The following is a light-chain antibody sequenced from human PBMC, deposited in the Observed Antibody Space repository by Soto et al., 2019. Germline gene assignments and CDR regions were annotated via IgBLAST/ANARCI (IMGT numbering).Light chain of an antibody. CDR1: QNVWTY. J-gene: IGKJ2*01. Sequence: DVHMTQSPSSLSASVGDRVTITCRASQNVWTYLNWYQHKPGKAPTLLIYGASALESGVPARFSGTGSGTDFTLIISSLQSEDFATYYCQQSFFIPRTFGQGTKVEIK. V-gene: IGKV1-39*01. CDR3: QQSFFIPRT. CDR2: GAS.